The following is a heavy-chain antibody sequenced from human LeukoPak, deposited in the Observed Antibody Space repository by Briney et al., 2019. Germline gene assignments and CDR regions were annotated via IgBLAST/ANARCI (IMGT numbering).Heavy chain of an antibody. CDR2: IYYSGST. V-gene: IGHV4-59*08. CDR1: GGSISSNY. J-gene: IGHJ4*02. Sequence: KSSETLSLTCTVSGGSISSNYWSWIRQPPGKGLEWIGYIYYSGSTNYNPSLKSRVTISVDTSKNQFSLKLSSVTAADTAVYYCARGVRSTSCYYDYWGQGTLVTVSS. D-gene: IGHD2-2*01. CDR3: ARGVRSTSCYYDY.